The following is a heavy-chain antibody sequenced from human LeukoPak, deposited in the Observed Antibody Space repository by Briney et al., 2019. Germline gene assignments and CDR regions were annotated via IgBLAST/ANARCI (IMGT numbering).Heavy chain of an antibody. V-gene: IGHV1-69*13. Sequence: SVKVSCKASGYTFTNYGISWVRQAPGQGLEWMGGIIPIFGTANYAQKFQGRVTITADESTSTAYMELSSLRSEDTAVYYCARGLTGYFDYWGQGTLVTVSS. CDR2: IIPIFGTA. CDR3: ARGLTGYFDY. J-gene: IGHJ4*02. CDR1: GYTFTNYG. D-gene: IGHD3-9*01.